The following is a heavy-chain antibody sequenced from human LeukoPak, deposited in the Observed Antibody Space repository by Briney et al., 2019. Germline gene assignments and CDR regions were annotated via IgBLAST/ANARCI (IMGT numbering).Heavy chain of an antibody. J-gene: IGHJ4*02. Sequence: GSLRLSCAASGFTVSSNYMSWVRQAPGKGLEWVSVIYSGGSTYYADSVKGRFTISRDNSKNTLYLQMNSLRAEDTAVYYCARVSSGWYYFDYWGQGTLVTVSS. CDR1: GFTVSSNY. CDR3: ARVSSGWYYFDY. D-gene: IGHD6-19*01. V-gene: IGHV3-53*01. CDR2: IYSGGST.